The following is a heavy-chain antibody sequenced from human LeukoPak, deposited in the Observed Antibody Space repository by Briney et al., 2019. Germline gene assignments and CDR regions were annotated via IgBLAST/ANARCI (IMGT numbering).Heavy chain of an antibody. CDR1: GFTFSSYW. J-gene: IGHJ4*02. CDR3: ARAPGGWYASDY. V-gene: IGHV3-74*01. D-gene: IGHD6-19*01. CDR2: INADGSST. Sequence: GGSLRLSCAVSGFTFSSYWMHWVRQAPGKGLVWVSRINADGSSTSYADSVKGRFTISRDNAKNTLYLQMNSLRAEDTAVYYCARAPGGWYASDYWGQGTLVTVSS.